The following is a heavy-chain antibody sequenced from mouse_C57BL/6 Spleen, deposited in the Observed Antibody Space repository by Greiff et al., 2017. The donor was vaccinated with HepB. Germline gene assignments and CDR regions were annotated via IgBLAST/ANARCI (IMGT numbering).Heavy chain of an antibody. V-gene: IGHV5-17*01. D-gene: IGHD4-1*01. CDR3: ARKDWGNWYFDV. Sequence: VESGGGLVKPGGSLKLSCAASGFTFSDYGMHWVRQAPEKGLEWVAYISSGSSTIYYADTVKGRFTISRDNAKNTLFLQMTSLRSEDTAMYYCARKDWGNWYFDVWGTGTTVTVSS. CDR1: GFTFSDYG. J-gene: IGHJ1*03. CDR2: ISSGSSTI.